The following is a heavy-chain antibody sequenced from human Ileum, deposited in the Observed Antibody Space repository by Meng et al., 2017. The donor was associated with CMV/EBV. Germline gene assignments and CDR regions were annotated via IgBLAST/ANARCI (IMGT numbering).Heavy chain of an antibody. CDR2: ISFDGSNK. V-gene: IGHV3-30*04. J-gene: IGHJ4*02. D-gene: IGHD3-10*01. Sequence: SLKISCAASGFTFSSYAMHWARQAPGKGLEWVATISFDGSNKYYADSVKGRFTISRDNSKNTLYLQMNSQKTEDTAVYYCARGDYYGSGSYHDYWGQGTLVTVSS. CDR1: GFTFSSYA. CDR3: ARGDYYGSGSYHDY.